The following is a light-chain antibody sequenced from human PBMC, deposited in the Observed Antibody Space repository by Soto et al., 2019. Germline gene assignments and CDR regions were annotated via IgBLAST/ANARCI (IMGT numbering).Light chain of an antibody. CDR3: QQLNSYPIT. CDR2: AAS. CDR1: QGISSY. J-gene: IGKJ5*01. Sequence: DLQLTQSPSFLSASVGARVTIACRASQGISSYLAWYQQKPGKAPKLLIYAASTLQSGVTSRFSGSGAGTEFTLTISSLQPEDFATYYCQQLNSYPITFGQGTRLEIK. V-gene: IGKV1-9*01.